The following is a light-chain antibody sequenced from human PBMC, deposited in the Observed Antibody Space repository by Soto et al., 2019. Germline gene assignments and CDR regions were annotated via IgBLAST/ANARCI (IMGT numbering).Light chain of an antibody. Sequence: QSVLTQPPSASGTPGQRVTISCSGSNSNIGSNTVNWYQQFPGTAPRFLIYGNDLRPSGVPDRFSASKSGTSAALAISGLQSEDEADYDCAVWDDSLRGRVFGGGTQLTVL. CDR1: NSNIGSNT. J-gene: IGLJ2*01. V-gene: IGLV1-44*01. CDR2: GND. CDR3: AVWDDSLRGRV.